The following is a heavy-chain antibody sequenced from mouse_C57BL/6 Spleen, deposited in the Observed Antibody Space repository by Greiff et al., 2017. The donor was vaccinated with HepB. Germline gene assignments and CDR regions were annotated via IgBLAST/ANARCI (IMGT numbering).Heavy chain of an antibody. V-gene: IGHV1-55*01. CDR2: IYPGSGST. Sequence: VQLQQPGAELVKPGASVKMSCKASGYTFTSYWITWVKQRPGQGLEWIGDIYPGSGSTNYNEKFKSKATLTVDTSSSTAYMQLSSLTSEDSAVYYCARQGITTVVADYWGQGTTLTVSS. CDR1: GYTFTSYW. CDR3: ARQGITTVVADY. J-gene: IGHJ2*01. D-gene: IGHD1-1*01.